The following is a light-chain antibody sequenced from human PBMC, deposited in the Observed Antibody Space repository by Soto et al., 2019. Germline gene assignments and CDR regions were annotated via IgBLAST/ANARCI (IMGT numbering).Light chain of an antibody. Sequence: QSVLTQPPSASGTPGQGLTISCSGSSSNVGRNSVTWYQQLPGTAPKLLIYGNNQRPSGVPDRFSGSQSGTSASLAISGLQSEDEADYYCATWDDYLNVYVFGTGTKVTVL. J-gene: IGLJ1*01. CDR1: SSNVGRNS. V-gene: IGLV1-44*01. CDR2: GNN. CDR3: ATWDDYLNVYV.